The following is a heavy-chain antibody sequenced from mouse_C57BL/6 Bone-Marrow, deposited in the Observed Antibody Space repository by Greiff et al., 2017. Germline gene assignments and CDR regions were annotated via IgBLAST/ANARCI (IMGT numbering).Heavy chain of an antibody. Sequence: VQLKQSVAELVRPGASVKLSCTASGFNITNTYLHWVKQRPEQGLEWIGRIDPANGNTKYAPKFQGKATITADTSSNTAYLQLSSLTSEDTAIYYCARARRIGSLWYFDDWGTGTTVTVSS. V-gene: IGHV14-3*01. CDR2: IDPANGNT. CDR1: GFNITNTY. CDR3: ARARRIGSLWYFDD. J-gene: IGHJ1*03. D-gene: IGHD1-1*01.